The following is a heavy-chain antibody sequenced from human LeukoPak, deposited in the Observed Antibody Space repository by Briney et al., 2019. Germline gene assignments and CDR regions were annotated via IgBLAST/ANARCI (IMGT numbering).Heavy chain of an antibody. CDR2: FDPEDGET. J-gene: IGHJ4*02. CDR3: ATDRHDVRAYSGSYLFDY. V-gene: IGHV1-24*01. Sequence: ASVKVSCKVSGYTLTELSMHWVRQAPGKGLEWMGGFDPEDGETIYAQKFQGRVTMTEDTSTDTAYMELSSLRSEDTAVYYCATDRHDVRAYSGSYLFDYWGQGTLVTVSS. D-gene: IGHD1-26*01. CDR1: GYTLTELS.